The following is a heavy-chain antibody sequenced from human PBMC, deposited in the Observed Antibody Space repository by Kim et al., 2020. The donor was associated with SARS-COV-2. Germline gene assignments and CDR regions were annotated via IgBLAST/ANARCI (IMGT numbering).Heavy chain of an antibody. CDR1: GGSISSGGYY. D-gene: IGHD6-25*01. CDR3: ARDSHPNGRLHKTWIRPYYYYGMDV. Sequence: SETLSLTCTVSGGSISSGGYYWSWIRQHPGKGLEWIGYIYYSGSTYYNPSLKSRVTISVDTSKNQFSLKLSSVTAADTAVYYCARDSHPNGRLHKTWIRPYYYYGMDVWGQGTTVTVSS. J-gene: IGHJ6*02. V-gene: IGHV4-31*03. CDR2: IYYSGST.